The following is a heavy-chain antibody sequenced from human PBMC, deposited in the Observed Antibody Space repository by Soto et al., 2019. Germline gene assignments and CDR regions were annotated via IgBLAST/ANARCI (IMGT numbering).Heavy chain of an antibody. CDR2: ISGGGSTA. V-gene: IGHV3-23*01. CDR3: AKDSNKYSSSLRGRYFDY. CDR1: GFTFTSYV. Sequence: GGSLRLSCAASGFTFTSYVMSWVRQAPGKGLEWVAGISGGGSTAFYADSVKDRFTISRDNAKNTVVLQMDSLRAEDTAIYYCAKDSNKYSSSLRGRYFDYWGQGTLVTVSS. J-gene: IGHJ4*02. D-gene: IGHD3-22*01.